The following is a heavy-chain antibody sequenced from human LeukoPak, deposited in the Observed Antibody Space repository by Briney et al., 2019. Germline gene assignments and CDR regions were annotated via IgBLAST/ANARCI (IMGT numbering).Heavy chain of an antibody. CDR2: INHSGST. V-gene: IGHV4-34*01. CDR1: GGSFSGYY. D-gene: IGHD3-3*01. CDR3: ARENYDFWSGYQTNWFDP. J-gene: IGHJ5*02. Sequence: TSETLSLTCAVYGGSFSGYYWSWIRQPPGKGLEWIGEINHSGSTNYNPSLKSRVTISVDTSKNQFSLKLSSVTAADTAVYYCARENYDFWSGYQTNWFDPWGQGTLVTVSS.